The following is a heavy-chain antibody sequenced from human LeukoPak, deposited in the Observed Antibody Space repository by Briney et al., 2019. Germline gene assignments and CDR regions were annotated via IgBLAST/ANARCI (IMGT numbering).Heavy chain of an antibody. D-gene: IGHD3-10*01. J-gene: IGHJ4*02. CDR2: IKQDGSEK. CDR1: GFTFSSYW. Sequence: GGSLRLSCAASGFTFSSYWMSWVRQAPGKGLEWVANIKQDGSEKYYVDSVKGRFTISRDNAKNSLYLQMNSLRAEDTAVYYCARESLLWFGELLWSFDYWGQGTLVTVSS. CDR3: ARESLLWFGELLWSFDY. V-gene: IGHV3-7*01.